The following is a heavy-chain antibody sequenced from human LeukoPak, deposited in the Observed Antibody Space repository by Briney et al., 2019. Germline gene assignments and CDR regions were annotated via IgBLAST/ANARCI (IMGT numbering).Heavy chain of an antibody. D-gene: IGHD6-13*01. CDR2: MYYSGIT. J-gene: IGHJ4*02. CDR1: GGSIKTYY. CDR3: AASGGYSSSWSL. Sequence: KPSETLSLTRSVSGGSIKTYYWNWLRQPPGKGLEWIANMYYSGITSYNPSLRSRVTMSVDTSRNQVSLNLNSVSAADTAVYYCAASGGYSSSWSLWGQGTLVTVSS. V-gene: IGHV4-59*01.